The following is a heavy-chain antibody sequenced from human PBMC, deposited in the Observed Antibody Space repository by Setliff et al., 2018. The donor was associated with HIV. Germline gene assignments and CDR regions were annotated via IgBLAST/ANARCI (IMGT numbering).Heavy chain of an antibody. CDR3: AKTVPHSTAQDAFDI. J-gene: IGHJ3*02. CDR1: GGSISGGGYH. CDR2: INHTGST. V-gene: IGHV4-61*08. Sequence: SETLSLTCTVSGGSISGGGYHWSWIRQPPEKGLEWIGEINHTGSTNYNPSLKCRITISVDTSKNQLSLRLSSVTAVDTGVYYCAKTVPHSTAQDAFDIWGQGTMVTVSS. D-gene: IGHD2-2*01.